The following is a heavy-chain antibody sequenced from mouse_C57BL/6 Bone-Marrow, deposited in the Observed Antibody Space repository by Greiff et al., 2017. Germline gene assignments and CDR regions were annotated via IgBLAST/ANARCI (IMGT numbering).Heavy chain of an antibody. CDR3: AREDYSNYGFYAMDY. Sequence: VQLQESGAELVRPGASVKLSCKASGYTFTDYYINWVKQRPGQGLEWIARIYPGSGNTYYNEKFKGKATLTAEKSSSTAYMQLSSLTSEDSAVYFCAREDYSNYGFYAMDYWGQGTSVTVSS. V-gene: IGHV1-76*01. D-gene: IGHD2-5*01. CDR2: IYPGSGNT. CDR1: GYTFTDYY. J-gene: IGHJ4*01.